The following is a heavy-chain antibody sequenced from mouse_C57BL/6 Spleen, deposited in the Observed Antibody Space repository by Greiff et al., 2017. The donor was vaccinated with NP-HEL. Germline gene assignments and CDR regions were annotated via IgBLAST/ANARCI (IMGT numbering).Heavy chain of an antibody. J-gene: IGHJ2*01. CDR2: INPNNGGT. CDR3: ARDADYYGLDY. V-gene: IGHV1-18*01. CDR1: GYTFTDYN. Sequence: EVKLVESGPELVKPGASVKIPCKASGYTFTDYNMDWVKQSHGKSLEWIGDINPNNGGTIYNQKFKGKATLTVDQSSSTAYMELRSRTSEDTAVYYCARDADYYGLDYWGQGTTLTVSS. D-gene: IGHD1-1*01.